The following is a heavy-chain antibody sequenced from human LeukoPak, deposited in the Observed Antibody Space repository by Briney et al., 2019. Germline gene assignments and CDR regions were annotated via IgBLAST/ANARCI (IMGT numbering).Heavy chain of an antibody. CDR3: ASTAMMRYYFDY. CDR1: GGSISSYY. CDR2: MYYSGST. J-gene: IGHJ4*02. Sequence: SETLSLTCTVSGGSISSYYWSWIRQPPGKGLEWIGYMYYSGSTNYNPSLKSRVTISVDTSKNQFSLKLSSVTAADTAVYYCASTAMMRYYFDYWGQGTLVTVSS. D-gene: IGHD5-18*01. V-gene: IGHV4-59*12.